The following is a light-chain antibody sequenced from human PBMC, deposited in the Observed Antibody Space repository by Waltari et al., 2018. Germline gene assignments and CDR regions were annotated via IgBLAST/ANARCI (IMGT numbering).Light chain of an antibody. V-gene: IGKV2-28*01. CDR2: LGS. CDR3: MQTLQTPPT. CDR1: QSLLHSNGYNY. J-gene: IGKJ1*01. Sequence: DIVMTQSPLSLPVTPGEPASISCRSSQSLLHSNGYNYLDLYLQKPGQSPQLLIYLGSNRASGVPDRCSGSGSGTDFTLKISRVEAEDVGVYYCMQTLQTPPTFGQGTKVEIK.